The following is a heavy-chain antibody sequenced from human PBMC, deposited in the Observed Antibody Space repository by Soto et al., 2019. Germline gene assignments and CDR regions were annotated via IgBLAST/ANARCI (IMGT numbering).Heavy chain of an antibody. D-gene: IGHD3-10*02. J-gene: IGHJ4*02. Sequence: EVQLVESGGGLDKPGGSLRLSCAASGFTFSTYSLTWVRQAPGRGLEWVSSISSRSDYLYDADSVEGRFTTSRANAKNSLHLLLHSLRAEHTAVYYCASGTQPSIFGSSGVAYWGQGALVTVSS. V-gene: IGHV3-21*01. CDR3: ASGTQPSIFGSSGVAY. CDR1: GFTFSTYS. CDR2: ISSRSDYL.